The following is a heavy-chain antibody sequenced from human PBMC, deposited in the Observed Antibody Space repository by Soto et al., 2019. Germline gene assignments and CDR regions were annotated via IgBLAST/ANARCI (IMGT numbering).Heavy chain of an antibody. CDR2: IYWEDSK. V-gene: IGHV2-5*02. J-gene: IGHJ4*02. D-gene: IGHD2-21*01. CDR1: GFSLSTSGVG. CDR3: AHTVPCCGDCYPTLFDC. Sequence: QITLKESGPTLVKPTQTLTLTCTFSGFSLSTSGVGVGWIRQPPGKALEWLALIYWEDSKRYSPSLKTRLTITKDTSKNQVVLRMTNMDPVDTATYYCAHTVPCCGDCYPTLFDCWGQGTLVTVSS.